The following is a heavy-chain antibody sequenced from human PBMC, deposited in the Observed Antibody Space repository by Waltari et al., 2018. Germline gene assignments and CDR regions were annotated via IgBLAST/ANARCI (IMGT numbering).Heavy chain of an antibody. CDR2: IYWNDAK. V-gene: IGHV2-5*01. D-gene: IGHD3-9*01. CDR1: GFSLSTSGVG. Sequence: QITLKESGPTLVKPTQTLTLTCTFSGFSLSTSGVGVGWIRQPPGKALEWLALIYWNDAKRYTPSLKSRRTITKDTSKNQVVLTMTNMDPVDTATYYCAHTRYDILTGYPLYYFDYWGQGTLVTVSS. CDR3: AHTRYDILTGYPLYYFDY. J-gene: IGHJ4*02.